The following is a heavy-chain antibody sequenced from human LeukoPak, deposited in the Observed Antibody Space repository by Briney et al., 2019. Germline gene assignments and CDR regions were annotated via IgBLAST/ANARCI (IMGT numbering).Heavy chain of an antibody. V-gene: IGHV3-66*02. D-gene: IGHD3-3*01. J-gene: IGHJ4*02. CDR1: GFTVSSNY. Sequence: GGSLRLSCAASGFTVSSNYMSWVRQAPGKGLEWVSVIYSGGSTYYADSVKGRFTISRDNSKNTLYLQMNSLRAEDTAVYYCAREGTYDSPPGWGQGTLVTVSS. CDR3: AREGTYDSPPG. CDR2: IYSGGST.